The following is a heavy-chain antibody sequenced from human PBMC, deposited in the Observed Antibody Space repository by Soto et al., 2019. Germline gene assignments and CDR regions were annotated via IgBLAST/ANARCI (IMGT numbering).Heavy chain of an antibody. V-gene: IGHV1-18*01. J-gene: IGHJ6*03. CDR2: ISAYNGNT. CDR3: ARDVVVVVAEYYMDV. D-gene: IGHD2-15*01. CDR1: GYTFTSYG. Sequence: ASVKVSCKASGYTFTSYGISWVRQAPGQGLEWKGWISAYNGNTNYAQKLQGRVTMTTDTSTSTAYMELRSLSSDDTAVYYCARDVVVVVAEYYMDVWGKGTTVTVSS.